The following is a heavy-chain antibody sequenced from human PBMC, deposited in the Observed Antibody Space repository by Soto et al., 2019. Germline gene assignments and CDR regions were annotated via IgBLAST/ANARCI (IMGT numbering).Heavy chain of an antibody. D-gene: IGHD3-9*01. V-gene: IGHV4-4*02. CDR2: IYHTGNT. CDR3: ARDRYYDILTGYENWFDP. J-gene: IGHJ5*02. Sequence: SETLSLTCTISGASISSSHYWTWVRQTPGKGLEWIGEIYHTGNTNYNPSLKSRVTLSLDKSKNQFSLRLDSVTAADTAVYYCARDRYYDILTGYENWFDPWGQGTLVTVSS. CDR1: GASISSSHY.